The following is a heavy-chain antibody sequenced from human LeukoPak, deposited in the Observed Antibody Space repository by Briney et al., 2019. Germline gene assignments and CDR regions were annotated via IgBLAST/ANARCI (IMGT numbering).Heavy chain of an antibody. CDR2: ISASNGNT. D-gene: IGHD1-7*01. CDR1: GYTFTRYG. J-gene: IGHJ4*02. Sequence: ASVKVSCKASGYTFTRYGISWVRQAPGQGLQWLGWISASNGNTNYAQKFRDRVTMSTDTSTGTAYLDVRSLTSDDTAVYYCARDHSNWNYAPDFWGQGTLVTVSS. CDR3: ARDHSNWNYAPDF. V-gene: IGHV1-18*01.